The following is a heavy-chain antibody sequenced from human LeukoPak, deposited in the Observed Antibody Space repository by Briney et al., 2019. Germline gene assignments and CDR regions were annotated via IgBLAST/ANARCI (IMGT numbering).Heavy chain of an antibody. Sequence: PSETLSLTCTVSGYSISSNYYWGWIRQPPGKGLEWVGIIYHSGSTYYNPSLKSRVTISLDTSKNQFSLNLSSVTAADTALYYCVSDLTFNYTDVWGKGTTVTVS. D-gene: IGHD2/OR15-2a*01. CDR1: GYSISSNYY. CDR3: VSDLTFNYTDV. J-gene: IGHJ6*03. CDR2: IYHSGST. V-gene: IGHV4-38-2*02.